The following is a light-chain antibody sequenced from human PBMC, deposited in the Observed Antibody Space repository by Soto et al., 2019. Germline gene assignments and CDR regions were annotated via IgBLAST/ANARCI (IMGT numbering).Light chain of an antibody. CDR1: QSVSTNN. CDR2: AAS. J-gene: IGKJ1*01. V-gene: IGKV3-20*01. Sequence: IVLTQSPGTLSSSPGERATLSCRASQSVSTNNLAWYQQRPGRAPRLLIYAASRRATGIPDRFSGSGSGTDFTLTISRLEPEDLAVYYCQQYDYSVWTFGQGTQVDIK. CDR3: QQYDYSVWT.